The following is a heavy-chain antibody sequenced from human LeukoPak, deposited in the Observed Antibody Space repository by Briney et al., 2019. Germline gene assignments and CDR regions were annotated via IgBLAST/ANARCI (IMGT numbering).Heavy chain of an antibody. CDR1: GYTFTGYY. V-gene: IGHV1-2*02. CDR3: ARGAYDFWSGTSKRRRVPLYYFDY. J-gene: IGHJ4*02. Sequence: ASVKVSCKASGYTFTGYYMHWVRQAPGQGLEWMGWINPNSGGTNYVQKFQGRVTMTRDTSISTAYMELGRLRSDDTAVYYCARGAYDFWSGTSKRRRVPLYYFDYWGQGTLVTVSS. CDR2: INPNSGGT. D-gene: IGHD3-3*01.